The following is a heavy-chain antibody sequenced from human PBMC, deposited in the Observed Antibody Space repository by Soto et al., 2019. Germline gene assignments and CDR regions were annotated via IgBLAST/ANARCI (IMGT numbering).Heavy chain of an antibody. D-gene: IGHD6-6*01. J-gene: IGHJ5*02. CDR2: IYYSGST. CDR1: SGSISSYY. CDR3: ARHIRLEYSSSWGRAKKTWFDP. Sequence: SETLSLTCTVSSGSISSYYWSWIRQPPGKGLEWIGYIYYSGSTNYNPSLKSRVTISVDTSKNQFSLKLSSVTAADTAVYYCARHIRLEYSSSWGRAKKTWFDPWGQGTLVTVSS. V-gene: IGHV4-59*08.